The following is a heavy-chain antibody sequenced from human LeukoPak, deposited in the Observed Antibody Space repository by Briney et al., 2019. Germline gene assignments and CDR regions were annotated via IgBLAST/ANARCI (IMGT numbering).Heavy chain of an antibody. J-gene: IGHJ4*02. V-gene: IGHV4-61*08. Sequence: SETLSLTCTVSGGSISSGDYYWSWIRQPPGKGLEWIGYIYYSGSTNYNPSLKSRVTISVDTSKNQFSLKLSSVTAADTAVYYCARGGRLPRYFDYWGQGTLVTVSS. CDR1: GGSISSGDYY. CDR3: ARGGRLPRYFDY. D-gene: IGHD2-21*02. CDR2: IYYSGST.